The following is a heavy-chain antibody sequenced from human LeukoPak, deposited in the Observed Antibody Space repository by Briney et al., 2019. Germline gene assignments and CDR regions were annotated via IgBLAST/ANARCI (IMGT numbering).Heavy chain of an antibody. V-gene: IGHV3-66*02. J-gene: IGHJ4*02. CDR1: GFTFSDYY. CDR3: ARERCSSTSCYGDY. Sequence: GGSLRLSCAASGFTFSDYYMNWIRQAPGKGLEWVSVIYSGGSTYYADSVKGRFTISRDNSKNTLYLQMNSLRAEDTAVYYCARERCSSTSCYGDYWGQGTLVTVSS. D-gene: IGHD2-2*01. CDR2: IYSGGST.